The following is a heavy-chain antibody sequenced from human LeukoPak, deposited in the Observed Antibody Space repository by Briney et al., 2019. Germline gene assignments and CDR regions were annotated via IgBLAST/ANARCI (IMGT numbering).Heavy chain of an antibody. CDR1: GFTFTNFW. V-gene: IGHV3-7*05. D-gene: IGHD3-3*01. Sequence: GGSLRLSCAASGFTFTNFWMTWVRQAPGKGLEWVATLNQDGTGKYYVDSLKGRFTISRDNAKNSLYLQMNSLRAEDTAVYYCAKVGFSEMEWLLYSDHWGQGTLVTVSS. J-gene: IGHJ4*02. CDR2: LNQDGTGK. CDR3: AKVGFSEMEWLLYSDH.